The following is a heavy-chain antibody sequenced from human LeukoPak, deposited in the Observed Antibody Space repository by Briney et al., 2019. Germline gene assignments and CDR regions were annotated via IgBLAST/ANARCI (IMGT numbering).Heavy chain of an antibody. Sequence: ASVKVSCKASGYTFTSYAIHWVRQAPGQGLEWMGWITPSGGTNYPQKFQGRVAITWDTSITTAYMDLSRLTSDDTAVYYCARDRYGDGFAHLDYWGQGALV. J-gene: IGHJ4*02. CDR3: ARDRYGDGFAHLDY. CDR1: GYTFTSYA. D-gene: IGHD5-24*01. V-gene: IGHV1-2*02. CDR2: ITPSGGT.